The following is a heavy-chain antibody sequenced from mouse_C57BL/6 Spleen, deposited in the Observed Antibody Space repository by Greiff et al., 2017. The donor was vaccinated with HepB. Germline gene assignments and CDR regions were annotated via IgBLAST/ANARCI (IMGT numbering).Heavy chain of an antibody. CDR1: GYTFTDYY. CDR3: AKSYGNAMDY. Sequence: EVQGVESGPELVKPGASVKISCKASGYTFTDYYMNWVKQSHGKSLEWIGDINPNNGGTSYNQKFKGKATLTVDKSSSTAYMELRSLTSEDSAVYYCAKSYGNAMDYWGQGTSVTVSS. D-gene: IGHD1-1*01. J-gene: IGHJ4*01. V-gene: IGHV1-26*01. CDR2: INPNNGGT.